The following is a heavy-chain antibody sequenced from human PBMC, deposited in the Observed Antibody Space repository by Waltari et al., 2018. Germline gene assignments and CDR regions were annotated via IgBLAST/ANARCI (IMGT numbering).Heavy chain of an antibody. CDR1: GGSIGNDY. J-gene: IGHJ4*02. CDR3: ARGGASSKYFDY. Sequence: QVRLQESGPGLGKPSETRSLSCTVPGGSIGNDYWSWIRQPPGKGLEWIGFVYHDGSTNYNPSLKSRVTISVDTSKNQFSLKLKSVTAADTAVYYCARGGASSKYFDYWGQGTLVTVSS. CDR2: VYHDGST. D-gene: IGHD6-6*01. V-gene: IGHV4-59*01.